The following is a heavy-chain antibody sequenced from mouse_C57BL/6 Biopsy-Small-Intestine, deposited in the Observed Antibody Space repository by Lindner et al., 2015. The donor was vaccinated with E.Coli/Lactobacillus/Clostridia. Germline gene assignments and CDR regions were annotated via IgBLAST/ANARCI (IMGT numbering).Heavy chain of an antibody. J-gene: IGHJ4*01. CDR3: GRHNIVVLAADMIGENENWLDP. V-gene: IGHV1-72*04. CDR2: INPNSGDT. D-gene: IGHD1-1*02. CDR1: GYTFTGYY. Sequence: SVKVSCKSSGYTFTGYYMHWVRQAPGQGLEWMGWINPNSGDTKYAQNFQGRVTMTRDTSISTAYMELSRLRSDDTAMYYCGRHNIVVLAADMIGENENWLDPWGQGTLVTVSS.